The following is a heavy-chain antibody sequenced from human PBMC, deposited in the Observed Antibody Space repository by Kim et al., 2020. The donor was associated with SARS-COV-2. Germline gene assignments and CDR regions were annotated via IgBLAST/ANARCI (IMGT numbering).Heavy chain of an antibody. CDR2: ISYDGSNK. D-gene: IGHD3-9*01. J-gene: IGHJ6*02. V-gene: IGHV3-30*18. CDR1: GFTFSSYG. Sequence: GGSLRLSCAASGFTFSSYGMHWVRQAPGKGLEWVAVISYDGSNKYYADSVKGRFTISRDNSKNTLYLQMNSLRAEDTAVYYCAKDQWYYDILTGCYPRYGQTYYYYGMDVWGQGTTVTVSS. CDR3: AKDQWYYDILTGCYPRYGQTYYYYGMDV.